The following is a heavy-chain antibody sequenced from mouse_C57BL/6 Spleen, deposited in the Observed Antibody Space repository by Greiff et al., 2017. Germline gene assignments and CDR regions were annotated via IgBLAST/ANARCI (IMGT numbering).Heavy chain of an antibody. D-gene: IGHD3-2*02. CDR1: GYTFTSYW. CDR3: ARSQLRLQVYFDY. J-gene: IGHJ2*01. V-gene: IGHV1-69*01. Sequence: QVQLKQPGAELVMPGASVKLSCKASGYTFTSYWMHWVKQRPGQGLEWIGEIDPSDSYTNYNQKFKGKSTLTVDKSSSTAYMQLSSLTSEDSAVYYCARSQLRLQVYFDYWGQGTTLTVSS. CDR2: IDPSDSYT.